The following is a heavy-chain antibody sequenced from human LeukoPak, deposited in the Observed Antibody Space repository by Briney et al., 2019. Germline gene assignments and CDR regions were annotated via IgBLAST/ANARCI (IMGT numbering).Heavy chain of an antibody. J-gene: IGHJ5*02. CDR2: IYSSGNP. Sequence: SETLSLTCTLSGGSISSGTFYWGWIRQPPGKGLEWIGSIYSSGNPYYSPSLKSRVTISIGTSKNHFSLQLNSVTAADTAVYYCARHSSWFDPWGLGTLVIVSS. CDR1: GGSISSGTFY. V-gene: IGHV4-39*01. CDR3: ARHSSWFDP.